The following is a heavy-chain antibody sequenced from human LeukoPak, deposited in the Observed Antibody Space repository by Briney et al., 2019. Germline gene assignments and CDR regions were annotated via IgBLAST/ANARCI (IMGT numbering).Heavy chain of an antibody. J-gene: IGHJ4*02. V-gene: IGHV4-4*02. D-gene: IGHD2-2*02. CDR2: IYHSGST. CDR1: SGSISSSNW. Sequence: PSGTLSLTCAVSSGSISSSNWWSWVRQPPGKGLEWIGEIYHSGSTNYNPSLKSRVTISVDKSKNQFSLKLSSVTAADTAVYYCARGVPAAIRGAYSFDYWGQGTLVTVSS. CDR3: ARGVPAAIRGAYSFDY.